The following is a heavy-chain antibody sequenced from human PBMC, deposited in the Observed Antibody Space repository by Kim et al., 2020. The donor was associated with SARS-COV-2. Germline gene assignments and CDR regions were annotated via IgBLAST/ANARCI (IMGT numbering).Heavy chain of an antibody. CDR3: ARLPHGYSSSWYDY. V-gene: IGHV1-18*01. Sequence: ASVKVSCKASGYTFTSYGISWVRQAPGQGLEWMGWISAYNGNTNYAQKLQGRVTMTTDTSTSTAYMELRSLRSDDTAVYYCARLPHGYSSSWYDYWGQGTLVTVSS. D-gene: IGHD6-13*01. CDR2: ISAYNGNT. CDR1: GYTFTSYG. J-gene: IGHJ4*02.